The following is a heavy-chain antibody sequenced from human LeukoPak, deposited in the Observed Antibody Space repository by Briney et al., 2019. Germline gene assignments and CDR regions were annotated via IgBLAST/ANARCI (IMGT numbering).Heavy chain of an antibody. CDR3: ARDLGIAAAPRGDGDY. Sequence: GASVKPSCKAAGDIFTGYYMHWVRQAAGHGLEWMRRIIPILGIANYAQKFQGRVTITADKSTSTAYMELSSLRSEDTAVYYCARDLGIAAAPRGDGDYWGQGTLVTVSS. J-gene: IGHJ4*02. CDR1: GDIFTGYY. V-gene: IGHV1-69*04. D-gene: IGHD6-13*01. CDR2: IIPILGIA.